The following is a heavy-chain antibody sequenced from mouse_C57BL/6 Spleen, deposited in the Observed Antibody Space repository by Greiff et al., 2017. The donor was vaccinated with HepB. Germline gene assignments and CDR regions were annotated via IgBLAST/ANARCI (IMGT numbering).Heavy chain of an antibody. CDR1: GYTFTDYE. J-gene: IGHJ2*01. CDR2: IDPETGGT. Sequence: VQLQQSGAELVRPGASVTLSCKASGYTFTDYEMHWVKQTPVHGLEWIGAIDPETGGTAYNQKFKGKAILTADKSSSTAYMELRSLTSEDSAVYYCTRSSLTTVVPFDYWGQGTTLTVSS. D-gene: IGHD1-1*01. CDR3: TRSSLTTVVPFDY. V-gene: IGHV1-15*01.